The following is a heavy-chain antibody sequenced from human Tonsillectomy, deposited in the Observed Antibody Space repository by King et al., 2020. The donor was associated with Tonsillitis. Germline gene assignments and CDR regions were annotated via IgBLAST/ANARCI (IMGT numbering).Heavy chain of an antibody. CDR2: ISSSSSYI. V-gene: IGHV3-21*01. Sequence: DVQLVESGGGLVKPGGSLRLSCAASGFTFSSYSMNWVRQAPGKGLEWVSSISSSSSYIYYADSVKGRFTISRDNAKNSLYLQMNSLRAEDTAVYYCPSIYGSGSYTAPLYYYYGMDVWGQGTTVTVSS. D-gene: IGHD3-10*01. CDR3: PSIYGSGSYTAPLYYYYGMDV. J-gene: IGHJ6*02. CDR1: GFTFSSYS.